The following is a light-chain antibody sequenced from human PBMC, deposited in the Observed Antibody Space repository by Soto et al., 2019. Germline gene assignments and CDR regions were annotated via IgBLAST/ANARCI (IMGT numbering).Light chain of an antibody. CDR2: KAS. V-gene: IGKV1-5*03. J-gene: IGKJ1*01. Sequence: DIQITQSPYTLSVCLGGIVTITWRASQTISSWLAWYQQKPGKAPKLLIYKASTLKSGVPSRFSGSGSGTEFTLTISSLQPDDFATYYCQQDNSYSEAFGQGTKV. CDR3: QQDNSYSEA. CDR1: QTISSW.